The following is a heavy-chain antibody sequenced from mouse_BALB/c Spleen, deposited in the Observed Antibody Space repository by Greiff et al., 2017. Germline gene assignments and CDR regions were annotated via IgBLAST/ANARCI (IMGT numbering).Heavy chain of an antibody. CDR2: ISSGSSTI. J-gene: IGHJ3*01. V-gene: IGHV5-17*02. CDR3: APYYYGSSPAWFAY. Sequence: EVQLQESGGGLVQPGGSRKLSCAASGFTFSSFGMHWVRQAPEKGLEWVAYISSGSSTIYYADTVKGRFTISRDNPKNTLFLQMTSLRSEDTAMYYCAPYYYGSSPAWFAYWGQGTLVTVSA. CDR1: GFTFSSFG. D-gene: IGHD1-1*01.